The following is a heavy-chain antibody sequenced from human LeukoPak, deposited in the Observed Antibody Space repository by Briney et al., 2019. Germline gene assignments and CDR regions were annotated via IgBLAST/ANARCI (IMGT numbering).Heavy chain of an antibody. CDR3: ASPWDF. Sequence: SETLSLTCTVSGGSISSSSYYWSWIRQPPGKGLEWIGEINHNGSTNYNPSLKSRVTISVDTSKNQFSLKLSSVTAADTAVYYCASPWDFWGQGTLVTVSS. CDR2: INHNGST. CDR1: GGSISSSSYY. J-gene: IGHJ4*02. V-gene: IGHV4-39*07.